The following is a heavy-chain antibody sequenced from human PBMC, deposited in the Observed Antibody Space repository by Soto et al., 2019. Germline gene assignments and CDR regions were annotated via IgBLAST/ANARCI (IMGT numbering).Heavy chain of an antibody. CDR2: IYYSGST. CDR3: ARDRGRRYCSGGSCYREFDP. CDR1: GGSVSSGSYY. J-gene: IGHJ5*02. D-gene: IGHD2-15*01. Sequence: SETLSLTCPVSGGSVSSGSYYWSWIRQPPGKGLEWIGYIYYSGSTNYNPSLKSRVTISVDTSKNQFSLKLSSVTAADTAVYYCARDRGRRYCSGGSCYREFDPWGQGTLVTVSS. V-gene: IGHV4-61*01.